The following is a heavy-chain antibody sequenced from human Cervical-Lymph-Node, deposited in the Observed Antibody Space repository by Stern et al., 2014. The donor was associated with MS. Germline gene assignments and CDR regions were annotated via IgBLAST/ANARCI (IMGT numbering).Heavy chain of an antibody. D-gene: IGHD3-22*01. Sequence: QVQLQESGPGLVKPSQTLSLTCTVSGGSISSGGYYWRWIRQHPGKGLEWIGYIYYSGSTYYNPSLKSRVTISVDTSKNQFSLKLSSVTAADTAVYYCARDLRYYYDSSGYYYRWFDPWGQGTLVTVSS. CDR2: IYYSGST. CDR3: ARDLRYYYDSSGYYYRWFDP. J-gene: IGHJ5*02. CDR1: GGSISSGGYY. V-gene: IGHV4-31*03.